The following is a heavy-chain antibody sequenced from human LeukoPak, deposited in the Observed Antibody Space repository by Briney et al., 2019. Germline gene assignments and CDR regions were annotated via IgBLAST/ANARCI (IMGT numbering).Heavy chain of an antibody. D-gene: IGHD2-2*01. J-gene: IGHJ5*02. CDR1: GFPFTSYG. V-gene: IGHV1-18*01. CDR3: AREEFCTTSSCYHNWFDP. Sequence: ASVKVSCTTSGFPFTSYGFSWLRQAPGQGLEWMGWIGVYSGKTKYAENFQGRVTMTTDTSTRTAYMELRNLRSDDTAVYFCAREEFCTTSSCYHNWFDPWGQGTLVTVSP. CDR2: IGVYSGKT.